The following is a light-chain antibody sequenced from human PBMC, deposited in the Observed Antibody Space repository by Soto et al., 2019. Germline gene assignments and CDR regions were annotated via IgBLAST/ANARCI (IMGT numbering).Light chain of an antibody. CDR1: SSDVGAYNY. CDR3: SSYTSSSNLV. V-gene: IGLV2-14*01. J-gene: IGLJ2*01. CDR2: DVS. Sequence: QSVLTQPASVSGSPGQSITLSCTGTSSDVGAYNYVSWYQQHPGKAPKLMIYDVSYRPSGVSNRFSGSKSGNTASLTISGLQAEDEADYYCSSYTSSSNLVFGGGTKLTVL.